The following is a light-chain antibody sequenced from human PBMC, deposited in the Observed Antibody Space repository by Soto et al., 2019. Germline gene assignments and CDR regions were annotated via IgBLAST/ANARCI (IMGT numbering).Light chain of an antibody. J-gene: IGKJ5*01. CDR3: QQYGSSPPTT. Sequence: EFVLTQSPGTLSLSPGERATLSCRASEYVPSNFLAWYQQRPGQAPRLLIYGASIRATGIPDRVSGSGSGTDFTLSISRLEPEDFAMYYCQQYGSSPPTTFGQGTRLEIK. V-gene: IGKV3-20*01. CDR2: GAS. CDR1: EYVPSNF.